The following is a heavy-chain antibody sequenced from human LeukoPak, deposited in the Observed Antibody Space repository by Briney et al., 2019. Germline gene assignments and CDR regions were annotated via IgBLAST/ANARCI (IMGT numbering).Heavy chain of an antibody. V-gene: IGHV3-7*03. D-gene: IGHD2-8*01. Sequence: GGSLRLSCAASGFTFSSYWMSWVRQAPGKGLEWVANIKQDGSEKYYVDSVKGRFTISRDNAKNSLYLQMNSLRPEDTALYYCSTDPRLLIYWGHGTLVTVSS. CDR1: GFTFSSYW. CDR2: IKQDGSEK. J-gene: IGHJ4*01. CDR3: STDPRLLIY.